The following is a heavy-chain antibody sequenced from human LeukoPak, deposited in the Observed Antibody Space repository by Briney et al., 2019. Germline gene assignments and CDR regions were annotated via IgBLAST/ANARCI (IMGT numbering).Heavy chain of an antibody. Sequence: ASVKVFWKASGYTFTSYGISLGRQAPGQGLEWIGWISAYNGNTNYAQKLQGRVTMTTDTYTSTAYMKLRSLRSADTAVYYWAIWKLGLPDYWGQGTLVTVSS. CDR1: GYTFTSYG. CDR3: AIWKLGLPDY. CDR2: ISAYNGNT. D-gene: IGHD1-7*01. J-gene: IGHJ4*02. V-gene: IGHV1-18*01.